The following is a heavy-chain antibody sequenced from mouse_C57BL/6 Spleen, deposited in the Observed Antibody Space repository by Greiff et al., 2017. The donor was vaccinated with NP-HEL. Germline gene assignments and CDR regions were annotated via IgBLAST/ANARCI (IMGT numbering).Heavy chain of an antibody. CDR1: GYTFTSSG. V-gene: IGHV1-81*01. CDR2: IYPRSGNT. CDR3: ARMDYGSSPAMDY. Sequence: QVQLQESGAELARPGASVKLSCKASGYTFTSSGISWVKQRTGQGLEWIGEIYPRSGNTYYNEKFKGKATLTADKSSSTAYMELRSLTSEDSAVYFCARMDYGSSPAMDYWGQGTSVTVSS. D-gene: IGHD1-1*01. J-gene: IGHJ4*01.